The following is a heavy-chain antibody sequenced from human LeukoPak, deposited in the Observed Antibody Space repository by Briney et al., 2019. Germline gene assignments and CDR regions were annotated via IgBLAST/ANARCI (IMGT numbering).Heavy chain of an antibody. CDR3: ARDAGYGYDRFDY. CDR2: ISSSGSYI. CDR1: GFTFSTYD. J-gene: IGHJ4*02. V-gene: IGHV3-21*01. D-gene: IGHD5-18*01. Sequence: GGSLRLSCAASGFTFSTYDMNWVRQAPGKGLEWVSSISSSGSYIYYADSLKGRFTISRDNAKNSLYLQMNSLRAEDTAVYYCARDAGYGYDRFDYWGQGTQVTVSS.